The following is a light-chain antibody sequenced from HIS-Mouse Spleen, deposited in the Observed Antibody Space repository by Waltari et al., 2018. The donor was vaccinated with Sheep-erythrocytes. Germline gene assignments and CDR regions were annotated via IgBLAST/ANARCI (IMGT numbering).Light chain of an antibody. J-gene: IGLJ3*02. CDR2: EGS. Sequence: QSALTQPASVSGSPGQSITISCPGTSSHVGSYNLFSWYQQHPGKAPKLMIYEGSKRPSGVSNRFSGSKSGNTASLTISGLQAEDEADYYCCSYAGSSTPWVFGGGTKLTVL. V-gene: IGLV2-23*01. CDR3: CSYAGSSTPWV. CDR1: SSHVGSYNL.